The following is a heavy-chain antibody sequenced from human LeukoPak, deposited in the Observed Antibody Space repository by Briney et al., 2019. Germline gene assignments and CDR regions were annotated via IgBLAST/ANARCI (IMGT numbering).Heavy chain of an antibody. Sequence: GGSLRLSCAASGFTFSTYAMSWVHQAPGKGLEWVSAISGRGVNTSYADSVRGRFTISRDNSKNTLYLQMNSLRAEDTAVYYCAKAASGNWNDVSDYWGQGTLVTVSS. D-gene: IGHD1-20*01. CDR1: GFTFSTYA. CDR2: ISGRGVNT. V-gene: IGHV3-23*01. CDR3: AKAASGNWNDVSDY. J-gene: IGHJ4*02.